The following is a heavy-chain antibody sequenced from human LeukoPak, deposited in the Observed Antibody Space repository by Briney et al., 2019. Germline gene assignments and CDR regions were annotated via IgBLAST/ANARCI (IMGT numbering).Heavy chain of an antibody. J-gene: IGHJ4*02. D-gene: IGHD2-21*02. CDR1: GYTFTGYY. CDR3: ARAPAFAYCGGDCYSDPFDY. CDR2: INPNSGGT. V-gene: IGHV1-2*02. Sequence: GASVKVSCKASGYTFTGYYMHWVRQAPGQGLEWMGWINPNSGGTNYAQKSQGRVTMTRDTSISTAYMELSRLRSDDTAVYYCARAPAFAYCGGDCYSDPFDYWGQGTLVTVSS.